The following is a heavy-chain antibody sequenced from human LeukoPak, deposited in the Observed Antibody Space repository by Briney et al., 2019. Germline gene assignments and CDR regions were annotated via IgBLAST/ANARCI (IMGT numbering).Heavy chain of an antibody. CDR2: IYYSGST. D-gene: IGHD6-19*01. Sequence: PSETLSLTCAVYGGSFSGYYWSWIRQPPGKGLEWIGYIYYSGSTNYNPSLKSRVTISVDTSKNQFSLKLSSVTAADTAVYYCARDHRSRWFDPWGQGTLVTVSS. CDR3: ARDHRSRWFDP. V-gene: IGHV4-59*01. J-gene: IGHJ5*02. CDR1: GGSFSGYY.